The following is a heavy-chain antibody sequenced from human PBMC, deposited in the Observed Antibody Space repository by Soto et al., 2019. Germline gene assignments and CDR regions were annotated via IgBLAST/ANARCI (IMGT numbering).Heavy chain of an antibody. Sequence: QVQLVQSGAEVKKPGASVRVSCQASGYPFTYYDINWVRQAPGQGLEWMGRMNPKSGNTGSAQRFQGRLTMTSNTSINTAYMDLTSLTSEDGATYYCARVHTVTTYFDVWGRGTPVTVSS. D-gene: IGHD4-17*01. CDR3: ARVHTVTTYFDV. V-gene: IGHV1-8*01. CDR1: GYPFTYYD. CDR2: MNPKSGNT. J-gene: IGHJ2*01.